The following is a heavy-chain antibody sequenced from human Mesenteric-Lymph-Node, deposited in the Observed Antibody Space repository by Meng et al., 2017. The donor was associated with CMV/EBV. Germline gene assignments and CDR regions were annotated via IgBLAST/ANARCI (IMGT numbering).Heavy chain of an antibody. CDR1: GFTFSSYW. CDR2: IKQDGSEK. V-gene: IGHV3-7*01. J-gene: IGHJ6*02. Sequence: GGSLRLSCAASGFTFSSYWMSWVRQAPGKGLEWVANIKQDGSEKHYVDSVKGRFTISRDNAKNSLDLQMKSLRAEDTAVYYCAREGNYFYYYVMDVWGQGTTVTVSS. CDR3: AREGNYFYYYVMDV.